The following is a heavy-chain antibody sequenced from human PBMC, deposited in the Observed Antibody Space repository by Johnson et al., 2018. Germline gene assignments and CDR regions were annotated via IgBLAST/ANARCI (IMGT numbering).Heavy chain of an antibody. CDR1: GFTFSSYS. CDR2: ISRSSSYI. CDR3: AVYSSSSDAFDI. V-gene: IGHV3-21*01. J-gene: IGHJ3*02. Sequence: VQLVESGGGLVKPGGSLRLSCAASGFTFSSYSMNWVRQAPGKGLEWVSSISRSSSYIYYAASVKGRFTISRDNAKNSLYLQMNSLRAEDTAVYYCAVYSSSSDAFDIWGQGTMVTVSS. D-gene: IGHD6-6*01.